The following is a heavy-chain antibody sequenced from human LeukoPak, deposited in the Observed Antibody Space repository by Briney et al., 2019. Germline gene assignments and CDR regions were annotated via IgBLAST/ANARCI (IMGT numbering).Heavy chain of an antibody. CDR1: GGSISSSRYY. D-gene: IGHD3-22*01. V-gene: IGHV4-39*01. J-gene: IGHJ5*02. Sequence: SETLSLTCTVSGGSISSSRYYWGWIRQPPGKGLEWIGSIYYSGSTYYNPSLKSRVTISVDTSKNQFSLKLGSVTAADTAVYYCARQDSYDMALTWGQGTLVTVSS. CDR2: IYYSGST. CDR3: ARQDSYDMALT.